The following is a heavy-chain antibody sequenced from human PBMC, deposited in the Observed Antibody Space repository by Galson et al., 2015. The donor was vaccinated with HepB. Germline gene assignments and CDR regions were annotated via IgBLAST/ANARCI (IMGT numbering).Heavy chain of an antibody. D-gene: IGHD3-10*01. CDR3: AKNSDYYGSGTSRFDS. J-gene: IGHJ4*02. Sequence: SLRLSCAASGFTFSNYAMSWVRQAPGKGLEWVAIISGGGGNIYYADSVKGRFPISRDNSKNTLYLQMNSLRAGDTAVYFCAKNSDYYGSGTSRFDSWGQGTLVTVSS. CDR2: ISGGGGNI. CDR1: GFTFSNYA. V-gene: IGHV3-23*01.